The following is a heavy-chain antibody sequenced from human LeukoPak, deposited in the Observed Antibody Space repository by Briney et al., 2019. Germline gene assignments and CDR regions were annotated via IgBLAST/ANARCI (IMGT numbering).Heavy chain of an antibody. J-gene: IGHJ4*02. CDR1: GYTFTGYY. CDR3: ARRREGTTGTTSTLYFDY. D-gene: IGHD1-1*01. Sequence: GASVKVSCKASGYTFTGYYMHWVRQAPGQGLEWMGRINPNSGGTNYAQKFQGRVTMTRDTSISTAYMELSRLGSDDTAVYYCARRREGTTGTTSTLYFDYWGQGTLVTVSS. V-gene: IGHV1-2*06. CDR2: INPNSGGT.